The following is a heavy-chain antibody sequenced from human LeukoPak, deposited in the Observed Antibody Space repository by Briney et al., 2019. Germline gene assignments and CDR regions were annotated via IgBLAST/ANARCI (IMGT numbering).Heavy chain of an antibody. CDR3: AREATIFGVVTALDV. Sequence: GGSLRLSCAASGFTFSSYSMDWVRQAPGKGLEWVSSISSSSSYIYYADSVKGRFTISRDNAKNSLYLQMNSLRAEDTAVYYCAREATIFGVVTALDVWGKGTTVTVSS. D-gene: IGHD3-3*01. V-gene: IGHV3-21*01. J-gene: IGHJ6*04. CDR1: GFTFSSYS. CDR2: ISSSSSYI.